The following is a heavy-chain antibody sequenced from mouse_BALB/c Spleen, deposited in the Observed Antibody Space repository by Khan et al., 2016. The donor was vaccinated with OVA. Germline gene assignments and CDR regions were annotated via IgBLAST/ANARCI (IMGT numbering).Heavy chain of an antibody. J-gene: IGHJ2*01. V-gene: IGHV1-20*02. CDR3: TRIYRSDFDY. CDR1: GYSFTGYF. D-gene: IGHD1-1*01. CDR2: INPHIGET. Sequence: VQLKESGPELVRPGASVKISCKASGYSFTGYFMNWVMQSHGKSLEWIGRINPHIGETFYNQKFKDKATLTVDESSNTAHMELRSLASEDSAVYYCTRIYRSDFDYWGQGTNLTVSS.